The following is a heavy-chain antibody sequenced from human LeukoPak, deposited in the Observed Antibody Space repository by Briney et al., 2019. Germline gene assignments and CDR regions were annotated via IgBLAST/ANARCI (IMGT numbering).Heavy chain of an antibody. CDR2: ISDDAAYI. Sequence: GGSLRLSCAASGFTFSSYAMNWVRQAPGKGLEWVSSISDDAAYIYYADSVKGRFTISRDNANNSLYLQMNSLSPEDTAVYYCARDPHNVAANWFDPWGQGALVTVSS. V-gene: IGHV3-21*01. CDR3: ARDPHNVAANWFDP. J-gene: IGHJ5*02. D-gene: IGHD6-13*01. CDR1: GFTFSSYA.